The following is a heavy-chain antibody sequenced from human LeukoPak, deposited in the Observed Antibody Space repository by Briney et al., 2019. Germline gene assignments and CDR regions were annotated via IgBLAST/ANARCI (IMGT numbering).Heavy chain of an antibody. D-gene: IGHD6-19*01. CDR1: GYTFTSYG. V-gene: IGHV1-18*01. Sequence: ASVNVSCKASGYTFTSYGISWVRQAPGQGLEWMGWISAYNGNTNYAQKLQGRVTMTTDTSTSPAYMELRSLRSDDTAVYYCASPRGVAGPLDYWGQGTLVTVSS. CDR2: ISAYNGNT. CDR3: ASPRGVAGPLDY. J-gene: IGHJ4*02.